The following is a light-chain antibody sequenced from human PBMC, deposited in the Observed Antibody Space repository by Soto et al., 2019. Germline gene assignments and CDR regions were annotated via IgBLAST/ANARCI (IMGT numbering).Light chain of an antibody. CDR2: EVS. CDR1: RSDVGSYNL. J-gene: IGLJ1*01. Sequence: TQPASLSGAPWQSVTLSCTGTRSDVGSYNLVSWYQQHPGKAPKLMIYEVSKRPSGVSNRFSGSKSGNTASLTISGLQAEDEADYYCCSYAGSSTFSYVFGTGTKVTV. CDR3: CSYAGSSTFSYV. V-gene: IGLV2-23*02.